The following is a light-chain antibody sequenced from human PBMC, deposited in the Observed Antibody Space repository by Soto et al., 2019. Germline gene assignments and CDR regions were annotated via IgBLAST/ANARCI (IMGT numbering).Light chain of an antibody. CDR1: QSVTNY. CDR3: QQFNNWPRT. V-gene: IGKV3D-15*01. CDR2: DAS. Sequence: EIVLTQSPATLSWSPGERATLSCRASQSVTNYLAWYQQKPGQAPRLLIYDASTRATGIPARFSGSGSGTEFTLTISSLQSEDFAVYYCQQFNNWPRTFGQGTKVDIK. J-gene: IGKJ1*01.